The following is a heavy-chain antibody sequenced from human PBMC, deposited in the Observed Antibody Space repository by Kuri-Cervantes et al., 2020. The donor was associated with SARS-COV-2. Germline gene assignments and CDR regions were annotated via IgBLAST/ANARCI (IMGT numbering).Heavy chain of an antibody. D-gene: IGHD3-3*01. Sequence: GGSLRLSCVASGFTFSSYWMHWVRQAPGKGLEWVSVIYSSGSTNYADSVKGRFTISRDNFKNTLYLQMSSLRAEDTAVYYCARGRGPGDFWSGLNWSDPWGQGTLVTVSS. CDR2: IYSSGST. CDR1: GFTFSSYW. J-gene: IGHJ5*02. CDR3: ARGRGPGDFWSGLNWSDP. V-gene: IGHV3-53*01.